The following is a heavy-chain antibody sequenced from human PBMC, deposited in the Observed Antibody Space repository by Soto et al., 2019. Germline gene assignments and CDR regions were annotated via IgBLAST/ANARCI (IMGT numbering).Heavy chain of an antibody. CDR2: ISWNSGSI. Sequence: EVQLVESGGGLVQPGRSLRLSCAASGFTFDDYAMHWVRQAPGKGLEWVSGISWNSGSIGYADSVKGRFTISRDNAKNSLYLQMNSLRAEDTALYYCAKDMGVMTTVASWWGQGTLVTVSS. D-gene: IGHD4-4*01. V-gene: IGHV3-9*01. CDR1: GFTFDDYA. J-gene: IGHJ4*02. CDR3: AKDMGVMTTVASW.